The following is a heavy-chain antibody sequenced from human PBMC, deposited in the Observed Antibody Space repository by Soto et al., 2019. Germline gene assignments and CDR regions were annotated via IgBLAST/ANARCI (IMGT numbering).Heavy chain of an antibody. CDR1: GFTFSSYG. J-gene: IGHJ3*02. CDR2: IWYDGSNK. D-gene: IGHD6-6*01. V-gene: IGHV3-33*01. CDR3: ARDLGSIAAAWGAFDI. Sequence: GGSLRLSCAASGFTFSSYGMHWVRQAPGKGLEWVAVIWYDGSNKYYADSVKGRFTISRDNSKNTLYLQMNSLRAEDTAVYYCARDLGSIAAAWGAFDIWGQGTMVTVSS.